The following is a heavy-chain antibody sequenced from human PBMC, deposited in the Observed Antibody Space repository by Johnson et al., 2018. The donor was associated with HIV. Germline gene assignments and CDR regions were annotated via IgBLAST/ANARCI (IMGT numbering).Heavy chain of an antibody. D-gene: IGHD3-22*01. Sequence: VQLVESGGGVVQPGRSLRLSCAASGFTFSSYDMHWVRQATGKGLEWVSAIGTAGDTYYPGSVKGRFTISRDNAKNSLYLQMNSLRAEDTAVYYCARASGITMIVVGYAFDIWGQGTMVTVSS. CDR3: ARASGITMIVVGYAFDI. J-gene: IGHJ3*02. CDR1: GFTFSSYD. V-gene: IGHV3-13*01. CDR2: IGTAGDT.